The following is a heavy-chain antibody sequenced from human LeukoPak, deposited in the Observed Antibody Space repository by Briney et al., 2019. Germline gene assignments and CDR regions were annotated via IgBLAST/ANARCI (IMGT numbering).Heavy chain of an antibody. Sequence: GASVKVSCKASGYTFTSYYMHWVRQPPGQGLEWMGIINPSGGSTSYAQKFQGRVTMTRDMSTSTVYMELSSLRSEDTAVYYCARDHLNYYDSSGYPLAGYYFDYWGQGTLVTVSS. CDR1: GYTFTSYY. CDR2: INPSGGST. CDR3: ARDHLNYYDSSGYPLAGYYFDY. J-gene: IGHJ4*02. D-gene: IGHD3-22*01. V-gene: IGHV1-46*01.